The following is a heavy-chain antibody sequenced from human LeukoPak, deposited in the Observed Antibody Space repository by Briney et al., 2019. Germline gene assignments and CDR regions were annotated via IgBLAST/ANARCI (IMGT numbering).Heavy chain of an antibody. CDR2: ITDDEDT. V-gene: IGHV3-23*01. Sequence: GGSLRLSCVASGFPFRSYAMTWVRQTPGKGLESVSVITDDEDTYYADSVKGRFTISRDNSQNTVFLQMNSLRVEDTAVYYCAKVDYWSPENYFDSWGQGTLVTVSS. D-gene: IGHD1-1*01. CDR1: GFPFRSYA. J-gene: IGHJ4*02. CDR3: AKVDYWSPENYFDS.